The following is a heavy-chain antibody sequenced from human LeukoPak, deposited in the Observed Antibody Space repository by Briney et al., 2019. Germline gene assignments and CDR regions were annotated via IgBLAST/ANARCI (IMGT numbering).Heavy chain of an antibody. J-gene: IGHJ3*02. Sequence: KPSETLSLTCTVSGGSISSYYWSWIRQPPGKGLEWIGYIYYSGSTYYNPSLKSRVTISVDTSKNQFSLKLSSVTAADTAVYYCARDRIDDYGDYSDAFDIWGQGTMVTVSS. D-gene: IGHD4-17*01. CDR2: IYYSGST. CDR3: ARDRIDDYGDYSDAFDI. CDR1: GGSISSYY. V-gene: IGHV4-59*12.